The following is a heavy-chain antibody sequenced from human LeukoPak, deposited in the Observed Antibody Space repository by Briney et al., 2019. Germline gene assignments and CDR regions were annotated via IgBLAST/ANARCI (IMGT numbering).Heavy chain of an antibody. J-gene: IGHJ4*02. V-gene: IGHV1-2*02. CDR3: ARARYYYDSSGTGY. CDR2: INPNSGGT. CDR1: GYTFTGYY. Sequence: GASVKVSCKASGYTFTGYYMHWVRQAPGQGVEWMGWINPNSGGTNYAQKFQGRVTMTRDTSISTAYMELSRLRSDDTAVYYCARARYYYDSSGTGYWGQGTLVTVSS. D-gene: IGHD3-22*01.